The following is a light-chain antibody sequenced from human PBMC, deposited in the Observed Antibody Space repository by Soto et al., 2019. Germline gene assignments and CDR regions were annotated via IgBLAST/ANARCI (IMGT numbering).Light chain of an antibody. V-gene: IGKV3-11*01. J-gene: IGKJ2*01. CDR3: QQRSSWGMYT. CDR1: QSVNNY. Sequence: EILLTQSPVTLSLSPGESATLSCRASQSVNNYLAWYQQKPGQAPRLLIYDASKRATGIPPRFSGSGYGTDFTLAINSLGPEDFAVYYCQQRSSWGMYTFGQGTRLEIK. CDR2: DAS.